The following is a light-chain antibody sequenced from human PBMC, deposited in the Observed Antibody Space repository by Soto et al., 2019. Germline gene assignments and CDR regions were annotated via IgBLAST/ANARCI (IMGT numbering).Light chain of an antibody. V-gene: IGKV1-5*01. J-gene: IGKJ1*01. CDR1: QSINTW. Sequence: IQMTQSPSTVSASVGARITITCRASQSINTWLAWYRQSPGEAPQLLIYDGSTLAREVPSRFSDSGSGTDFTLSISRLPPDDFATLYCQQYQTHSRTFGQGTQVEVK. CDR3: QQYQTHSRT. CDR2: DGS.